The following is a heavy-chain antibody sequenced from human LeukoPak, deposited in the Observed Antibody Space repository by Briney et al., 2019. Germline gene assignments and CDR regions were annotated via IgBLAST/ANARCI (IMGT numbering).Heavy chain of an antibody. CDR3: AANRREYAIWGY. V-gene: IGHV4-30-2*01. CDR1: GGSISSGGYS. CDR2: IYHSGST. J-gene: IGHJ4*02. D-gene: IGHD2-8*01. Sequence: PSQTLSLTCAVSGGSISSGGYSWSWIRQPPGKGLEWIGYIYHSGSTYYNPPLKSRVTISVDRSKNQFSLKLSSVTAADTAVYYCAANRREYAIWGYWGQGTLVTVSS.